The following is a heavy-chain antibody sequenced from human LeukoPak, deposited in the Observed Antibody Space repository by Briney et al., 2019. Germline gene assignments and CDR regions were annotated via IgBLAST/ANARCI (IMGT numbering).Heavy chain of an antibody. CDR3: ASGGRVGDIFDI. CDR1: GFTFSTNW. CDR2: INSDGRSI. D-gene: IGHD2-15*01. J-gene: IGHJ3*02. V-gene: IGHV3-74*01. Sequence: LGGSLRLSCAASGFTFSTNWMYWVRQAPGKGLVWVSRINSDGRSIGYADSVKGRFTISRDNAYNTLYLQMNRLRAEDTALYYCASGGRVGDIFDIWGQGTMVRVSS.